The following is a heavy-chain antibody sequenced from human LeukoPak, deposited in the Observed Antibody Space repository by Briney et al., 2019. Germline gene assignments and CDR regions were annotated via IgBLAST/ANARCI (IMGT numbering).Heavy chain of an antibody. Sequence: QPGGSLRLSCAASGFTFSSYWMSWVRQAPGKGLEWVANIKQDGSEKYYVDSVKGRFTISRDNAKNSLYLQMNSLRAEDTAVYYCARDVLPGRRYYDSSGHNWFDPWGQGTLVTVSS. CDR1: GFTFSSYW. J-gene: IGHJ5*02. V-gene: IGHV3-7*01. D-gene: IGHD3-22*01. CDR2: IKQDGSEK. CDR3: ARDVLPGRRYYDSSGHNWFDP.